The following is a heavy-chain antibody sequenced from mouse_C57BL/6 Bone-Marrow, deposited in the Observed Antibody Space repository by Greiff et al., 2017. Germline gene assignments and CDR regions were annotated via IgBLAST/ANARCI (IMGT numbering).Heavy chain of an antibody. CDR2: IYPSDSET. D-gene: IGHD2-1*01. V-gene: IGHV1-61*01. CDR1: GYTFTSYW. CDR3: ARGGNYETRDY. Sequence: QVQLQQPGAELVRPGSSVKLSGKASGYTFTSYWMDWVKQRPGQGLEWIGNIYPSDSETHYNQKFKDKATLTVDKSSSTAYMQLSSLTSEDSAVYYCARGGNYETRDYWGQGTTLTVSS. J-gene: IGHJ2*01.